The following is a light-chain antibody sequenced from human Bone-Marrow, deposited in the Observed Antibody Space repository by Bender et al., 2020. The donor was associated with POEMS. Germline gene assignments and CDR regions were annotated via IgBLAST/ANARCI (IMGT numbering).Light chain of an antibody. CDR1: SSDVGSYDL. Sequence: QSTLTQPASVSGSPGQSITISCTGTSSDVGSYDLVSWYQHHPGKAPKLMIYAVTKRPSGVSNRFSGSKSGNTASLTISGLQAEDEADYYCCSYADSSTLVLGTGTKVTVL. CDR3: CSYADSSTLV. CDR2: AVT. V-gene: IGLV2-23*02. J-gene: IGLJ1*01.